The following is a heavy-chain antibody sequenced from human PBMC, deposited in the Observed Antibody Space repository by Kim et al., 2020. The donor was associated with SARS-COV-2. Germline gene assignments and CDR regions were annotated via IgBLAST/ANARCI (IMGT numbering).Heavy chain of an antibody. CDR3: ARGGNDSSGYWGY. CDR1: GGSISSSSYY. CDR2: IYYSGST. D-gene: IGHD3-22*01. J-gene: IGHJ4*02. V-gene: IGHV4-39*01. Sequence: SETLSLTCTVSGGSISSSSYYWGWIRQPPGKGLEWIGSIYYSGSTYYNPSLKSRVTISVDTSKNQFSLKLSSVTAADTAVYYCARGGNDSSGYWGYWGQGTLVTVSS.